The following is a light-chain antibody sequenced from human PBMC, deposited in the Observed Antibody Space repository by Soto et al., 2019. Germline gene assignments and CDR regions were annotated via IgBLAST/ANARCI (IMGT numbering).Light chain of an antibody. J-gene: IGLJ1*01. CDR1: SSDVGGYDY. CDR2: DVN. Sequence: SALTQPASVSGSPGQSITISCTGTSSDVGGYDYVSWYQQLPGKAPKLLIYDVNNRPSGVSHRFSGSKSGNTASLTISGLQAEDEADYYCSSYTGGSTFVFGTGTKVTVL. CDR3: SSYTGGSTFV. V-gene: IGLV2-14*01.